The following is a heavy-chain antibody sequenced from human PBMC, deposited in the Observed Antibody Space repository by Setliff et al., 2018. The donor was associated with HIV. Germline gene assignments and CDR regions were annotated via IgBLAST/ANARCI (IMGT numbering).Heavy chain of an antibody. D-gene: IGHD5-18*01. CDR3: ARVTWIQLWLGWFDP. Sequence: SETLSLTCTVSGGSISSYYWSWIRQPPGKGLEWIGYIYYSGSTNYNPSLKSRVTISVDTSKNQFSLKLSSVTAADTAVYFCARVTWIQLWLGWFDPWGQGTLVTVSS. CDR2: IYYSGST. V-gene: IGHV4-59*01. J-gene: IGHJ5*02. CDR1: GGSISSYY.